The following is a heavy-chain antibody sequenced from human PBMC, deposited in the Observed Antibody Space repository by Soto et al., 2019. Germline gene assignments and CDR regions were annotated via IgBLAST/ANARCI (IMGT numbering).Heavy chain of an antibody. V-gene: IGHV4-59*01. CDR1: GGSISTYY. CDR3: ARGEYYYYYYMDV. CDR2: ISYSGST. Sequence: SETLSLTCTVSGGSISTYYWSWIRQPPGKGLEWIGYISYSGSTNYNPSLKSRVTISIDTSKNQFSLELSSVTAADTAVYFCARGEYYYYYYMDVWGKGTTVTVSS. J-gene: IGHJ6*03.